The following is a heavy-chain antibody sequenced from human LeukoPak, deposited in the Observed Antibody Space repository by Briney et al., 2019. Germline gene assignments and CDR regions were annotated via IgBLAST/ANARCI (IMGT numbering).Heavy chain of an antibody. Sequence: GGSLRLSCAASGFTVSSNYVSWVRQAPGKGLEWVSLIYSTGSTYYSDSVRGRFTISRDNSKNMLYIQMNSLRAEDTAVYYCAKDPNGDYVGAFSFQRWGLGTLVTVSS. D-gene: IGHD4-17*01. J-gene: IGHJ1*01. V-gene: IGHV3-53*01. CDR1: GFTVSSNY. CDR2: IYSTGST. CDR3: AKDPNGDYVGAFSFQR.